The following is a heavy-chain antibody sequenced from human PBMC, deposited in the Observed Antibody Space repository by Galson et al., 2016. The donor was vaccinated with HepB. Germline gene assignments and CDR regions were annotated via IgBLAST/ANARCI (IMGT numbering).Heavy chain of an antibody. J-gene: IGHJ4*02. CDR1: GFTFGHYA. CDR2: ISWNSDSI. V-gene: IGHV3-9*01. CDR3: AKSDCSSTSCFPDY. D-gene: IGHD2-2*01. Sequence: SLRLSCAASGFTFGHYAMHWVRQAPGKGLEWVSGISWNSDSIGYADSVKGRFTISRDNAKNSLYLQMNSLRAEEPAFYYCAKSDCSSTSCFPDYWGQGPRVTVSS.